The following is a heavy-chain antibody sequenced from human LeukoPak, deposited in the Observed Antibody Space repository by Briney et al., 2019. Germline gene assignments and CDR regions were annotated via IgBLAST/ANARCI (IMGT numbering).Heavy chain of an antibody. CDR2: IYSSGIT. Sequence: PGGSLRLSCAASGFTFSSSAMRWVRQAPGKGLEWVSVIYSSGITYYADSVKGRFTISRDNSNNTLYLQMNSLRAEDTAVYYCARGRPTYYFDYWGQGTLVTVSS. V-gene: IGHV3-53*01. J-gene: IGHJ4*02. CDR3: ARGRPTYYFDY. CDR1: GFTFSSSA. D-gene: IGHD1-1*01.